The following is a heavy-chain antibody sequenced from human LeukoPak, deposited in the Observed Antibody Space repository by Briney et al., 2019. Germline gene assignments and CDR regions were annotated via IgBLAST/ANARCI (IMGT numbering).Heavy chain of an antibody. Sequence: GGSLRLSCAASGFSFRSYWMSWVRQAPGKGLEWVADIKQDGSERYYVDSVKGRFTMSRDYGKNSLYLQMNSLRAEDTAVYYCARGTIFGPYYFDYWGQGTLVTVSS. J-gene: IGHJ4*02. V-gene: IGHV3-7*01. CDR1: GFSFRSYW. CDR2: IKQDGSER. D-gene: IGHD3-3*01. CDR3: ARGTIFGPYYFDY.